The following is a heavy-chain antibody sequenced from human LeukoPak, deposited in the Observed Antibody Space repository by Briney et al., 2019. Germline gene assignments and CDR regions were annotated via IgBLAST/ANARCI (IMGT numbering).Heavy chain of an antibody. V-gene: IGHV4-59*01. CDR3: TRAGEQQLVGWFDP. Sequence: SETLSLTCTVSGGSISSYYWSWIRQPPGKGLGWIGYIYYSGSTNYNPPLKSRVTISVDTSKNQFSLNLSSVTAGDTAGYYCTRAGEQQLVGWFDPWGQGTLVTVSS. D-gene: IGHD6-13*01. J-gene: IGHJ5*02. CDR2: IYYSGST. CDR1: GGSISSYY.